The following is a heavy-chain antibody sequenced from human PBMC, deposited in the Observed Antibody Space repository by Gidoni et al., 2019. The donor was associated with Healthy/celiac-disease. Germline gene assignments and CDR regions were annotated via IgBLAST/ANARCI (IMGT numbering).Heavy chain of an antibody. D-gene: IGHD1-26*01. V-gene: IGHV4-59*08. Sequence: QVQLQESGPGLVKPSETLSLTCTVSGGSISSYYWSWIRQPPGKGLEWIGYIYYSGSTNYNPSLKSRVTISVDTSKNQFSLKLSSVTAADTAVYYCARLSGSYYIDYYYYGMDVWGQGTTVTVSS. CDR1: GGSISSYY. J-gene: IGHJ6*02. CDR3: ARLSGSYYIDYYYYGMDV. CDR2: IYYSGST.